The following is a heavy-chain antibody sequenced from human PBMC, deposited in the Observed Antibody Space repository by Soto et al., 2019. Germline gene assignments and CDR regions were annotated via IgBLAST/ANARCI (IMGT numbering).Heavy chain of an antibody. Sequence: EVQMVESGGGLVKPGGSLRLSCTASGFTFTNAWMSWVRQPPGKGWEWGGRLKSRIDGATTEYAASVNGRVTISRNDSRNTLCLDMNNLKTEDTAVYYCATDLPPGSYCYDHNGYLLFNYWGQGTWVTVSS. V-gene: IGHV3-15*01. D-gene: IGHD3-22*01. J-gene: IGHJ1*01. CDR2: LKSRIDGATT. CDR1: GFTFTNAW. CDR3: ATDLPPGSYCYDHNGYLLFNY.